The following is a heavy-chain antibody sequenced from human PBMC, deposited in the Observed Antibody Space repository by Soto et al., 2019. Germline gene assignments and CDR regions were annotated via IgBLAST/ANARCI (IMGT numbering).Heavy chain of an antibody. V-gene: IGHV4-59*08. CDR1: GGSISSYY. Sequence: SETLSLTCTVSGGSISSYYWSWIRQPPGKGLEWIGYIYYSGSTNYNPSLKSRVTISVDTSKNQFSLKLSSVTAADTAVYYCARHATINYYHYYMDVWGKGTTVTVSS. J-gene: IGHJ6*03. CDR2: IYYSGST. CDR3: ARHATINYYHYYMDV.